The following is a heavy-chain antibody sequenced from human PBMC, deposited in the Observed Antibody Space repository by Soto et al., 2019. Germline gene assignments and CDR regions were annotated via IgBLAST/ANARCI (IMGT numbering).Heavy chain of an antibody. Sequence: PGGSLRLSCAASGFTFSSYAMSWVRQAPGKGLEWVSAISGSGGSTYYADSVKGRFTISRDNSKNSLYLQMNSLRDEDTAVYYCARDKREEYDYVWGSYRSQDDDAFDIRGQGTMVTVSS. D-gene: IGHD3-16*02. J-gene: IGHJ3*02. CDR3: ARDKREEYDYVWGSYRSQDDDAFDI. CDR2: ISGSGGST. V-gene: IGHV3-23*01. CDR1: GFTFSSYA.